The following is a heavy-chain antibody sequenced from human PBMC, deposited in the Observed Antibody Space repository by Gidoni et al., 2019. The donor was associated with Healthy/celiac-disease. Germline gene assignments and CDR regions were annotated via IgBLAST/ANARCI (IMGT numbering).Heavy chain of an antibody. V-gene: IGHV3-21*01. D-gene: IGHD6-19*01. CDR1: GFTFSSYS. CDR2: ISSSSSYI. CDR3: ASGVGWSSPVYFDY. J-gene: IGHJ4*02. Sequence: EVQLVESGGGLVKPGGSLRLSCAASGFTFSSYSMNWVRQAPGKGLEWVSSISSSSSYIYYADSVKGRFTISRDNAKNSLYLQMNSLRAEDTAVYYCASGVGWSSPVYFDYWGQGTLVTVSS.